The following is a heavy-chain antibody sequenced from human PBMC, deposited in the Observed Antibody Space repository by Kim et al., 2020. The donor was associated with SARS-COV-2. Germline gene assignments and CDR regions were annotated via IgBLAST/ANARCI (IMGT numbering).Heavy chain of an antibody. V-gene: IGHV3-74*01. J-gene: IGHJ3*01. CDR2: INSDGNYI. CDR3: ARGNYDIGDV. CDR1: GFTFSSYW. Sequence: GGSLRLSCAASGFTFSSYWMHWVRQAPGKGLVWVSRINSDGNYITYADSVKDGFTISRDSAKNTLYLQMNSLRAEDTAVYYCARGNYDIGDVWGQGTMVT. D-gene: IGHD3-3*01.